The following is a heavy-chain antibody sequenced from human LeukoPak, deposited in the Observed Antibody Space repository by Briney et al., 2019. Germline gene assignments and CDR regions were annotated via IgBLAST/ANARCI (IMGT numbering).Heavy chain of an antibody. D-gene: IGHD2-21*01. V-gene: IGHV1-2*02. CDR2: INPNSGGT. CDR3: ARVYCGGDCYSIFDY. J-gene: IGHJ4*02. Sequence: ASVRVSCKASGYTFTGYYMHWVRQAPGQGLEWMGWINPNSGGTNYAQKFQGRVTMTRDTSISTAYMELSRLRSDDTAVYYCARVYCGGDCYSIFDYWGQGTLVTVSS. CDR1: GYTFTGYY.